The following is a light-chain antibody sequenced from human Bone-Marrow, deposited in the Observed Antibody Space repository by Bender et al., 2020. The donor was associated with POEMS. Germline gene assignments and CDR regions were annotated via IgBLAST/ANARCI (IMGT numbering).Light chain of an antibody. Sequence: QSVLTQPASVSGSPGQSITISCTGTSSDVGSYDLVSWYQQHPGRAPKFMIYDVSNRPSGVSNRFSGSKSGNTASLTISVLQAEDEADYYCSSYTSSSTVVFGGGTKLTVL. V-gene: IGLV2-14*02. CDR3: SSYTSSSTVV. CDR2: DVS. J-gene: IGLJ2*01. CDR1: SSDVGSYDL.